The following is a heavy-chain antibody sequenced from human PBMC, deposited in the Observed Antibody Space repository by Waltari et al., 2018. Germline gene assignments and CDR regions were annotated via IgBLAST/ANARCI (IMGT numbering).Heavy chain of an antibody. Sequence: EVQLVESGGGLVQPGGSLRLSCAASGFTFSSYEMNWVRQCPGKGLGWVSYISRGGSNMFYAESVKGRFTISRDNAKNSLYLHMNSLRVEDTAVYYCARERSVTGKGNLDYWGQGTLVTVSS. V-gene: IGHV3-48*03. CDR3: ARERSVTGKGNLDY. D-gene: IGHD3-10*01. CDR1: GFTFSSYE. CDR2: ISRGGSNM. J-gene: IGHJ4*02.